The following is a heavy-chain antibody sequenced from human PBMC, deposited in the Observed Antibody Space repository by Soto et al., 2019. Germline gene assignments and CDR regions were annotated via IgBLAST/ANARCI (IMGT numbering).Heavy chain of an antibody. V-gene: IGHV3-64D*06. CDR3: VKGRGKVKSRLIDY. CDR2: IANNGGST. CDR1: GFTFTTYT. Sequence: PGGSLRLSCSASGFTFTTYTLHWVRQAPGKGLEYVSSIANNGGSTYYADSVKGRFTISRDNSKNTLYLQMSSLRVDDTAVYFCVKGRGKVKSRLIDYWGQGNLVTVSS. J-gene: IGHJ4*02.